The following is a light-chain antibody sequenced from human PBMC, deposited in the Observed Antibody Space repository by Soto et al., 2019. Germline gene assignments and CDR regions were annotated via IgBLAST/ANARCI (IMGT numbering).Light chain of an antibody. Sequence: DIQMTQSPSSLSTSVGDRVTINCRTSQSVSTYLNWYQQRPGKAPKLLIYGASSLQSGVPSRFSGRGSGTHFTLTISSLQPEDFATYYCQEGSTLLTFGGGTKVDIK. V-gene: IGKV1-39*01. CDR1: QSVSTY. CDR2: GAS. CDR3: QEGSTLLT. J-gene: IGKJ4*01.